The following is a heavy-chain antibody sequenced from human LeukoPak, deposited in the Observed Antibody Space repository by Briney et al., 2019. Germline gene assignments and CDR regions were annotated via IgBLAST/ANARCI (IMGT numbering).Heavy chain of an antibody. Sequence: PGGSLRLSCAASGFIFSNYGMSWVRQAPGKGLEWVSVIYSGGSTYYADSVKGRFTISRDNSKNTLYLQMNSLRAEDTAVYYCARAKNWNDPWYFDYWGQGTLVTVSS. CDR1: GFIFSNYG. CDR3: ARAKNWNDPWYFDY. D-gene: IGHD1-1*01. J-gene: IGHJ4*02. V-gene: IGHV3-53*01. CDR2: IYSGGST.